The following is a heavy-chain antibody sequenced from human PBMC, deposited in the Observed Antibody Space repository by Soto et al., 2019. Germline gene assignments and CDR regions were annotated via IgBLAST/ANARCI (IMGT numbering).Heavy chain of an antibody. V-gene: IGHV2-5*02. D-gene: IGHD1-1*01. J-gene: IGHJ4*02. CDR2: IYWDGDK. CDR3: AHRLGGSSWNDGFFDF. CDR1: GFSLTKSPVG. Sequence: HITLKESGPTLVEPTEALALTCSFSGFSLTKSPVGVGWFLQPPGKALEWLAVIYWDGDKRYNPSLKTRMTMTKDTSRNQVALTMTDMEPKDTATYFCAHRLGGSSWNDGFFDFWGQGFPVTVS.